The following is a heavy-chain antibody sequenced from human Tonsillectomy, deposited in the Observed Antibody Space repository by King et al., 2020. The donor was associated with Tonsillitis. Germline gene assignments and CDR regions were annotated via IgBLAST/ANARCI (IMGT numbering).Heavy chain of an antibody. V-gene: IGHV3-30*18. Sequence: VQLVESGGGVVQPGRSLRLSCAASGFTFSSYGMHWVRQAPGKGLEWVAVISYDGSNKYYADSVKGRFTISRDNSKNTLYLQMNSLRAEDTAVYYCAKDADEGVDYWGQGTLVTVSS. J-gene: IGHJ4*02. CDR3: AKDADEGVDY. CDR2: ISYDGSNK. CDR1: GFTFSSYG. D-gene: IGHD5-24*01.